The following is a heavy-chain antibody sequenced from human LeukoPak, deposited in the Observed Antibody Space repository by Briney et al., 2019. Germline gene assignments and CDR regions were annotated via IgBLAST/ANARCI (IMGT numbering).Heavy chain of an antibody. CDR3: AKNGGGQCYSHLDF. Sequence: PGGSLRLSCAASGFTFSNYAMTWVRQAPGKGLEWVSGISGSGGSTYYVDSVKGRFTISRDNSKNTLYLQMNSLREEDTALYFCAKNGGGQCYSHLDFWGQGNLVTVSS. CDR1: GFTFSNYA. CDR2: ISGSGGST. V-gene: IGHV3-23*01. J-gene: IGHJ4*02. D-gene: IGHD2-21*01.